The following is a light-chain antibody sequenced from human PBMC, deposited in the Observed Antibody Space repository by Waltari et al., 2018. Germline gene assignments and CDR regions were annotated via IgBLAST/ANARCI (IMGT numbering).Light chain of an antibody. CDR2: GAS. Sequence: EIVLTQSPGTLSLSPGDTAILSCRASQSVSKYLAWYQQKPGQAPRLLIFGASTMATGIPDRFSGSGSGTDLSLTISRVEPEDFAVYYCQQYVSLPATFGQGTKVEIE. J-gene: IGKJ1*01. CDR3: QQYVSLPAT. V-gene: IGKV3-20*01. CDR1: QSVSKY.